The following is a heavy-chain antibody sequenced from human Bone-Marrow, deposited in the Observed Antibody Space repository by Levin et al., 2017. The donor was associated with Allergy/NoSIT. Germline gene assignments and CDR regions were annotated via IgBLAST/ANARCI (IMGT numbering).Heavy chain of an antibody. CDR1: GYTFTSYA. CDR2: INTNTGNP. J-gene: IGHJ4*02. V-gene: IGHV7-4-1*02. D-gene: IGHD3-3*01. CDR3: ARDSSVLRFLQWVSIDAVDY. Sequence: GESLKISCKASGYTFTSYALNWVRQAPGKGLEWMGWINTNTGNPTSVQGLPGRFVFSLDTSVSTAFLEISSLKAEDTAVYYCARDSSVLRFLQWVSIDAVDYWGQGTLVTVSS.